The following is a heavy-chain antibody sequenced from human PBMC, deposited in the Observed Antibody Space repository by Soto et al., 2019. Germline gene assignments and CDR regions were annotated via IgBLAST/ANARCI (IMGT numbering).Heavy chain of an antibody. CDR1: GYSLTELS. Sequence: GASVKVSCKVSGYSLTELSMHWVRQAPGKGLEWMGGFDPEDGETIYAQKFQGRVTMTEDTSTDTAYMELSSLRSEDTAVYYCATGTRHFDYGDYEIDYWGQGTLVTVSS. CDR2: FDPEDGET. V-gene: IGHV1-24*01. D-gene: IGHD4-17*01. J-gene: IGHJ4*02. CDR3: ATGTRHFDYGDYEIDY.